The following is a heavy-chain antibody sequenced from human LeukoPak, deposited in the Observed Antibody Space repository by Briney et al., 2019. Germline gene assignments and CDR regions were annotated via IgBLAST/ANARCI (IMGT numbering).Heavy chain of an antibody. CDR1: GYTFTSYD. CDR3: ARGSQYYDILTGYFRYPPDY. J-gene: IGHJ4*02. V-gene: IGHV1-8*01. D-gene: IGHD3-9*01. Sequence: ASVKVSCKASGYTFTSYDIDWVRQATGQGLEWMGWMNPNSGNTGCAQKFQGRVTMTRNTSISTAYMELSSLRSEDTAVYYCARGSQYYDILTGYFRYPPDYWGQGTLVTVSS. CDR2: MNPNSGNT.